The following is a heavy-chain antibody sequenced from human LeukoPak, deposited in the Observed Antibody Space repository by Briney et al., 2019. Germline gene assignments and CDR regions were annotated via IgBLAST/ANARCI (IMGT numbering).Heavy chain of an antibody. V-gene: IGHV3-23*01. D-gene: IGHD6-19*01. CDR1: GFTFSTYA. Sequence: GGSLRLSCVASGFTFSTYAMSWVRQAPGKGLEWVSGISGSGGNTYYADSVKGRFTISRDNSKNTLYPQMNSLRAEDTAVYYCAKDKGSVAGGGRFDSWGQGTLVTVSS. J-gene: IGHJ4*02. CDR2: ISGSGGNT. CDR3: AKDKGSVAGGGRFDS.